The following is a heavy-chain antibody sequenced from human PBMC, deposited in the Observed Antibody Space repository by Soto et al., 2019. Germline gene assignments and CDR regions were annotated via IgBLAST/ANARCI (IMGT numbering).Heavy chain of an antibody. V-gene: IGHV4-31*03. CDR3: ARDSDYGGKGYGMDV. D-gene: IGHD4-17*01. CDR2: IYYSGST. J-gene: IGHJ6*02. Sequence: QVQLQESGPGLVKPSQTLSLTCTVSGGSISSGGYYWSWIRQHPGTGLEWIGYIYYSGSTYSNPSLKSRGTISVDTSKNQFALKLSSVTAADTAVYYCARDSDYGGKGYGMDVWGQGTTVTVSS. CDR1: GGSISSGGYY.